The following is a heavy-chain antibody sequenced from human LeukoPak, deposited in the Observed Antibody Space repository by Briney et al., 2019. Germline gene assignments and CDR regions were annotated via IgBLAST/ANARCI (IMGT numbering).Heavy chain of an antibody. Sequence: SETLSLTCTVSGDSISSGGYYWSWIRQHPGKGLEWIGYIYYSGSTYYNPSLKSRVTISVDTSKNQFSLKLSSVTAADTAVYYCARGDYGTPDVWGQGTTVTVSS. CDR2: IYYSGST. J-gene: IGHJ6*02. V-gene: IGHV4-31*03. CDR3: ARGDYGTPDV. D-gene: IGHD4-17*01. CDR1: GDSISSGGYY.